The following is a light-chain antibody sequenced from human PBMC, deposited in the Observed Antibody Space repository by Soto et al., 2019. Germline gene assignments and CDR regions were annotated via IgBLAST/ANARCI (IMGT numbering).Light chain of an antibody. Sequence: IQLTQSPSSLSASVGDRVTITCRASQGISSYLAWYQQKSGKVPKLLIYAASTLQSGVPSRFSGSGSGTDFTLTISSLQPEDVATYYCQQFKSYPLTFGGGTKVDIK. CDR3: QQFKSYPLT. J-gene: IGKJ4*01. CDR1: QGISSY. V-gene: IGKV1-27*01. CDR2: AAS.